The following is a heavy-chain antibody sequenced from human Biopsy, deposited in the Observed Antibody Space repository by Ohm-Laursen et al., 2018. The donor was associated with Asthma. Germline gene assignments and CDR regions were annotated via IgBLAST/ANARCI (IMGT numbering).Heavy chain of an antibody. CDR3: ARPDPGTTPGMDV. CDR2: ISYDGFNK. D-gene: IGHD1-7*01. J-gene: IGHJ6*02. CDR1: GFTFSTYG. V-gene: IGHV3-30*03. Sequence: SLRLSCAASGFTFSTYGMHWVRQAPGKGLEWVAVISYDGFNKDYGDSVKGRFTISRDNAKNSLYLQMNSLRDEDTAVYYCARPDPGTTPGMDVWGQGTTVTVSS.